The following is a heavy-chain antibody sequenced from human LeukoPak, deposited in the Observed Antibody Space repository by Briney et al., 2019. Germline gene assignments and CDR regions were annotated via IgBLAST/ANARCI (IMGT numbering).Heavy chain of an antibody. CDR2: VSHVDSNK. CDR3: SRGTSVPGTIHLIDY. D-gene: IGHD2-2*01. V-gene: IGHV3-30-3*01. J-gene: IGHJ4*02. Sequence: GGPLRLSCAASGLTFSNYAMPWVRPAPGKGLDWVAVVSHVDSNKSYADSVKGRFTISRDNFKNTLYLQMISLRAGDAAVYYGSRGTSVPGTIHLIDYWGQGTLVTVSS. CDR1: GLTFSNYA.